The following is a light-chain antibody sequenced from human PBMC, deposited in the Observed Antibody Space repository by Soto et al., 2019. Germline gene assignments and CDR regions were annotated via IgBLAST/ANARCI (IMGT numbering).Light chain of an antibody. CDR1: QDISNY. V-gene: IGKV1-33*01. Sequence: DIQMTQSPSSLSASVGDRVTITCQASQDISNYLNWYQQKPGNAPKLLIYDASNLGTGVPSRFSGGGSATYFTFTISSLQPEDIATYYCQQYDNLPLTFGGGTKVGIK. CDR2: DAS. J-gene: IGKJ4*01. CDR3: QQYDNLPLT.